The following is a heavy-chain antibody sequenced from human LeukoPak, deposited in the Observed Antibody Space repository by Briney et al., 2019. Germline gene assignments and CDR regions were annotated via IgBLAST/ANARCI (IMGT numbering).Heavy chain of an antibody. J-gene: IGHJ3*02. D-gene: IGHD2-15*01. CDR2: IKQDGSDK. CDR1: GFSFNNNY. CDR3: AREAVVAGTDDASDI. Sequence: GGSLRLSCAASGFSFNNNYMGGVRQAPGKGLEWVANIKQDGSDKYYVDSVKGRFSISRDNAKNSLYLQMNSLRAEDTAIYYCAREAVVAGTDDASDIWGRGTMVTVSS. V-gene: IGHV3-7*01.